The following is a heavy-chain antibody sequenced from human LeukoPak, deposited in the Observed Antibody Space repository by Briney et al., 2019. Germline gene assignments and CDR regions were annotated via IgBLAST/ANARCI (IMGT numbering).Heavy chain of an antibody. Sequence: LVKVSCKASGGTFSSYAISWVRQAPGQGLEWMGGIIPIFGTANYAQKFQGRVTITADKSTSTAYMELSSLRSEDTAVYYCARDCSGGSCFDYWGQGTLVTVSS. J-gene: IGHJ4*02. CDR3: ARDCSGGSCFDY. D-gene: IGHD2-15*01. CDR2: IIPIFGTA. CDR1: GGTFSSYA. V-gene: IGHV1-69*06.